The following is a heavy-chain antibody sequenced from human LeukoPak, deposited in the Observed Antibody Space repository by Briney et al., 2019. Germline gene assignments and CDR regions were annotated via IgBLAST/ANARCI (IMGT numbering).Heavy chain of an antibody. D-gene: IGHD3-10*01. Sequence: SQTLSLTCAISGDSVSSNSAAWDWIRQSPSSGLEWLGRTYYRSKWYNDYAVSVKSRITINPDTSKNQFSLQLNSVTPEDTAVYYCARQRFGELSGLDYWGQGTLVTVSS. CDR3: ARQRFGELSGLDY. CDR1: GDSVSSNSAA. J-gene: IGHJ4*02. V-gene: IGHV6-1*01. CDR2: TYYRSKWYN.